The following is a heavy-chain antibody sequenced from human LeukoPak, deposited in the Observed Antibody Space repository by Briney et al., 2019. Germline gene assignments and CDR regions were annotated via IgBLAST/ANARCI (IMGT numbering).Heavy chain of an antibody. CDR2: ISSSGSTI. CDR1: GFSFSSYE. V-gene: IGHV3-48*03. J-gene: IGHJ6*03. Sequence: PGGSLRLSCAASGFSFSSYEMNWVRQAPGKGLEWVSYISSSGSTIYYADSVKGRFTISRDNAKNSLYLQMNSLRAEDTAVYYCAELGITMIGGVWGKGTTVTISS. D-gene: IGHD3-10*02. CDR3: AELGITMIGGV.